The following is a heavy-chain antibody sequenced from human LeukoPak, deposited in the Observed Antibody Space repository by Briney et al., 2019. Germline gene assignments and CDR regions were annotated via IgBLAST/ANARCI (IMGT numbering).Heavy chain of an antibody. D-gene: IGHD2-2*01. CDR2: IWYDGSNK. CDR1: GFTFSSYG. CDR3: ARGPEDIVVIPLDY. V-gene: IGHV3-33*01. J-gene: IGHJ4*02. Sequence: GGSLRLSCAASGFTFSSYGMHWVRQAPGKGLEWVAVIWYDGSNKYYADSVKGRFSISRDNSKNTLYLQMNSLRAEDTAVYYCARGPEDIVVIPLDYWGQGTLVTVSS.